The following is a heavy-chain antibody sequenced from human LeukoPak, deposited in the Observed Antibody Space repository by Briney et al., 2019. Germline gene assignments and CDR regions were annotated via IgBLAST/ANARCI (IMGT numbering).Heavy chain of an antibody. Sequence: LSLTCAVYGGSFSGYYWSWIRQPPGKGLEWVAVISNDGSNKYYAESVKGRFTISRDNSKNTLYLQMNSLRAEDTAVYYCAKDEGHCSGGSCYRQDYWGQGTLVTVSS. V-gene: IGHV3-30*18. J-gene: IGHJ4*02. D-gene: IGHD2-15*01. CDR1: GGSFSGYY. CDR2: ISNDGSNK. CDR3: AKDEGHCSGGSCYRQDY.